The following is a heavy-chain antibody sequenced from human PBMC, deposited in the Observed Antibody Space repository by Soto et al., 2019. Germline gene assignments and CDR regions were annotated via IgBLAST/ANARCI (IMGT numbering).Heavy chain of an antibody. CDR2: ISGSGGST. CDR1: GFTFSSYG. D-gene: IGHD7-27*01. CDR3: AKGMGNPSYFAY. V-gene: IGHV3-23*01. Sequence: GASLRRSCACSGFTFSSYGMSWVRQAPGKGLEWVSAISGSGGSTYYADSVKGRFTISRDNSKNMLYLQMGSLRAEDTAVYYCAKGMGNPSYFAYWGQGTLVTVSS. J-gene: IGHJ4*02.